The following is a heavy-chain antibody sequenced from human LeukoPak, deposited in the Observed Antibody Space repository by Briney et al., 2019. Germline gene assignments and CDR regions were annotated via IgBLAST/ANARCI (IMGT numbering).Heavy chain of an antibody. V-gene: IGHV4-34*01. D-gene: IGHD6-6*01. CDR1: GGSFSGYY. J-gene: IGHJ4*02. CDR3: ARTADSSSSGDY. CDR2: INHSGST. Sequence: PSETLSLTCAVYGGSFSGYYWSWIRQPPGKGLEWTGEINHSGSTNYNPSLKSRVTISVDTSKNQFSLKLSSVTAADTAVYYCARTADSSSSGDYWGQGTLVTVSS.